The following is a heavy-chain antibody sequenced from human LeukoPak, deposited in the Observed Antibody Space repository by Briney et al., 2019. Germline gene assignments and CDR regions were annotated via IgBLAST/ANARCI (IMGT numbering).Heavy chain of an antibody. D-gene: IGHD3-10*01. J-gene: IGHJ4*02. V-gene: IGHV3-23*01. CDR3: AKTSAGIRGGYFDY. CDR2: INDSGGNT. CDR1: GFTFSSYA. Sequence: SGGSLRLSCAASGFTFSSYAMSWVRQAPGKGLEWVSLINDSGGNTYYADSVKGRFTISRDNSKNTLFLQMSSLRAEDTAVYYCAKTSAGIRGGYFDYWGRGTLVTVSS.